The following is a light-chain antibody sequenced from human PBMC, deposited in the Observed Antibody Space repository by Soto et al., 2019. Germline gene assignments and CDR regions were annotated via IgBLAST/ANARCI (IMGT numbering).Light chain of an antibody. CDR1: QSISSW. V-gene: IGKV1-5*01. Sequence: DIQMTQSPSTLSASVGNRVTITCRARQSISSWLAWDQQKPGKAPKLLIYDASSLESGVPSRFSGSGSGTEFTLTISSLQPDDFATYYRQQYNSYSTFGGGTKVEIE. CDR3: QQYNSYST. J-gene: IGKJ4*01. CDR2: DAS.